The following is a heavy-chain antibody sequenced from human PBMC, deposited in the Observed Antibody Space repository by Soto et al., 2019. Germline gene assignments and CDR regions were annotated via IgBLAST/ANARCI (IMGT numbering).Heavy chain of an antibody. Sequence: PSETMSLTCTVSGGSISSRVYYWRRTRQPPGKGLGWIGYIYYSGSTYYNPSIKSRVTISVDTSKDQFSLKLSSVTAADTAVYYCARRFGSFCYDSSGFWFDPWGQGTLVTVSS. D-gene: IGHD3-22*01. CDR1: GGSISSRVYY. V-gene: IGHV4-30-4*01. CDR2: IYYSGST. J-gene: IGHJ5*02. CDR3: ARRFGSFCYDSSGFWFDP.